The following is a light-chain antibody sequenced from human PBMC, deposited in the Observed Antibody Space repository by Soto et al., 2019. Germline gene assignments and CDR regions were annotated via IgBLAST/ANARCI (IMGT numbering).Light chain of an antibody. CDR3: CSYAGSSSFEWV. Sequence: QSALTQPASVSGSPGQSITISCTGTSSDVGSYNLVSWYQQHPGKAPKLMIYEVNNRPSGVPDRFSGSKSGNAASLTISGLQAEDEADDYCCSYAGSSSFEWVFGGGTKLTVL. CDR1: SSDVGSYNL. V-gene: IGLV2-23*02. CDR2: EVN. J-gene: IGLJ3*02.